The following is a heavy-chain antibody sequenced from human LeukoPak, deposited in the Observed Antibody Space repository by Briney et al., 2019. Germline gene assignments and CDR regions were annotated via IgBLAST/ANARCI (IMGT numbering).Heavy chain of an antibody. CDR1: GFTFSSYA. J-gene: IGHJ4*02. CDR2: ISYDGSNK. V-gene: IGHV3-30*18. CDR3: AKDPQRDY. D-gene: IGHD6-25*01. Sequence: GGSLRLSCAASGFTFSSYAMSWVRQAPGKGLEWVAVISYDGSNKYYADSVKGRFTISRDNSKNTLYLQMNSLRAEDTAVYYCAKDPQRDYWGQGILVTVSS.